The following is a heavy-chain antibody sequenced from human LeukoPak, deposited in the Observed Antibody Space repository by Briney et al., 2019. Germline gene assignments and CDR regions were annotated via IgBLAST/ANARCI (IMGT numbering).Heavy chain of an antibody. J-gene: IGHJ3*02. CDR2: TNGGGVRQ. CDR1: GFNFSDYA. CDR3: ANHQGLFRYFDWAADAFDI. D-gene: IGHD3-9*01. V-gene: IGHV3-23*01. Sequence: GGPLRLSCAAWGFNFSDYAMRGPGHAPGKGLEGGSGTNGGGVRQQYADSLQGRFTVSSDNSQDKLYLPMNSLTAEDTALYYCANHQGLFRYFDWAADAFDIRGQGTMVTVSS.